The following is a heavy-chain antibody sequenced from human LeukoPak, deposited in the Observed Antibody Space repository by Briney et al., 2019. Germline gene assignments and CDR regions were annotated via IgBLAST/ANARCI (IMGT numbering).Heavy chain of an antibody. V-gene: IGHV1-24*01. CDR1: GYTLTELS. J-gene: IGHJ4*02. CDR3: ARGGMVQR. D-gene: IGHD2-8*01. Sequence: ASVKVSCKVSGYTLTELSMHWVRQAPGKGLEWMGGFDPEDGETIYAQKFQGKVTITRNTSISTAYMELSSLRSEDTAVYYCARGGMVQRWGQGTLVTVSS. CDR2: FDPEDGET.